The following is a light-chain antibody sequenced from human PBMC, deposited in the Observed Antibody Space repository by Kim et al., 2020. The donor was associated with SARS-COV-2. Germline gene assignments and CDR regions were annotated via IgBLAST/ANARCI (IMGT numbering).Light chain of an antibody. CDR3: QSYDSSNWV. CDR2: EDN. Sequence: GNTLTISCTGSSGSIASNYVQWYQQRPGSAPTTVIYEDNQRPSGVPDRFSGSIDSSSNSASLTISGLKTEDEADYYCQSYDSSNWVFGGGTQLTVL. CDR1: SGSIASNY. V-gene: IGLV6-57*02. J-gene: IGLJ3*02.